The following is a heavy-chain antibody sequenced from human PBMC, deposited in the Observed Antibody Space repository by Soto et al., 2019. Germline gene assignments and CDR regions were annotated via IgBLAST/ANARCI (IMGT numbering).Heavy chain of an antibody. J-gene: IGHJ4*02. CDR3: AKGSITYSASVDN. V-gene: IGHV3-23*01. CDR2: ISARGGSL. Sequence: EVQLLESGGGLVQPGGSLRLSCAASGFSFSSYAMVWVRQAPGKGLEWVSVISARGGSLYFADSVKGRFTISRDNSKNCLSLAMNSLRGEDMATYFCAKGSITYSASVDNWGPGTLVVVSS. CDR1: GFSFSSYA. D-gene: IGHD5-12*01.